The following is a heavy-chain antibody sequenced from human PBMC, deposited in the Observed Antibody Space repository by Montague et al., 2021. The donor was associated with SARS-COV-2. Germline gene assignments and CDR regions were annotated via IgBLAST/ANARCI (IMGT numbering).Heavy chain of an antibody. V-gene: IGHV4-4*07. J-gene: IGHJ4*02. D-gene: IGHD1-20*01. CDR1: GGSISGYY. CDR2: IYNSGST. Sequence: SETLSLTCTVSGGSISGYYWSWFRQSARKGLEWIGCIYNSGSTSYNPSXXSGVTMSVDTSKNQFSLKLSSVTAADTAVYYCVRDQGRSNWNYPDYWGQGTLVTVSS. CDR3: VRDQGRSNWNYPDY.